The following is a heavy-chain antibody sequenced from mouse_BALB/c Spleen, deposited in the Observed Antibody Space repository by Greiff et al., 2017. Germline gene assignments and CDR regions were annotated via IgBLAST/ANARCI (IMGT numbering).Heavy chain of an antibody. J-gene: IGHJ3*01. CDR2: INPSNGRT. D-gene: IGHD1-1*01. Sequence: QVQLQQPGAELVKPGASVKLSCKASGYTFTSYWMHWVKQRPGQGLEWIGEINPSNGRTNYNETFKSKATLTVDKSSSTAYMQLSSLTSEDSAVYYCANIYYYGSSFVGFAYWGQGTLVTVSA. CDR1: GYTFTSYW. V-gene: IGHV1S81*02. CDR3: ANIYYYGSSFVGFAY.